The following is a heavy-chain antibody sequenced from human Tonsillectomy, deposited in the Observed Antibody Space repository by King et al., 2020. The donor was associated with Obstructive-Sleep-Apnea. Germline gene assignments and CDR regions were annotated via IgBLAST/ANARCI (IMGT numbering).Heavy chain of an antibody. Sequence: VQLVESGGGLVQPGGSLRLSCAASGFTFSSYAMSWVRQAPGKGLEWVSAISGSGGSTYYADSVKGRFTISRDNSKNTLYLQMNSLRAEDTAVYYCAKDPGDIVVVVAATLDYWGQGTLVTVSS. CDR1: GFTFSSYA. CDR3: AKDPGDIVVVVAATLDY. V-gene: IGHV3-23*04. J-gene: IGHJ4*02. CDR2: ISGSGGST. D-gene: IGHD2-15*01.